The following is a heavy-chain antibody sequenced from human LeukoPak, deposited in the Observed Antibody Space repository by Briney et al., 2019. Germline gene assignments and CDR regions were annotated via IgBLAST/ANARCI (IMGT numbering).Heavy chain of an antibody. V-gene: IGHV4-30-2*01. CDR2: IYHSGST. CDR1: GGSISSYS. Sequence: SETLSLTCTVSGGSISSYSWSWIRQPPGKGLEWIGYIYHSGSTYYNPSLKSRVTISVDRSKNQFSLKLSSVTAADTAVYYCARAELGYCSGGSCSGGMDVWGQGTTVTVSS. D-gene: IGHD2-15*01. J-gene: IGHJ6*02. CDR3: ARAELGYCSGGSCSGGMDV.